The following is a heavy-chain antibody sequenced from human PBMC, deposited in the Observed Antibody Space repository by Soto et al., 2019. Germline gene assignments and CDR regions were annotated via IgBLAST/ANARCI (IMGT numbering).Heavy chain of an antibody. CDR3: ANVTDSGRFSALDY. CDR2: MSGSVRST. V-gene: IGHV3-23*01. J-gene: IGHJ4*02. CDR1: GCTFNSDA. D-gene: IGHD1-26*01. Sequence: PRGSLRLSCGASGCTFNSDAMSWGRQAPGKGLEWVAAMSGSVRSTYYEDSVKGRFTISRDNSKNTQYLQMNSLRADDTAVYYCANVTDSGRFSALDYCCTGTLVTVSS.